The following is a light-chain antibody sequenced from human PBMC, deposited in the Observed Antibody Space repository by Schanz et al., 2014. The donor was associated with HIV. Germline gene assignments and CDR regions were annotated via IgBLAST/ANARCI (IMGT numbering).Light chain of an antibody. J-gene: IGLJ2*01. CDR2: EAD. CDR1: NSDIGSYNL. CDR3: SSYAGSTL. Sequence: QSALTQPASVSGSPGQSVTISCSGTNSDIGSYNLVSWYQYHPGKAPKLMIYEADKRPSGVSPRFSGSRSGNTASLTISGLQADDEADYYCSSYAGSTLFGGGTKLTVL. V-gene: IGLV2-14*02.